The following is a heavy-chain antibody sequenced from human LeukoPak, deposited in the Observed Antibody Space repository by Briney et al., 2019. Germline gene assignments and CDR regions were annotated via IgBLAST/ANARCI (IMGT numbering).Heavy chain of an antibody. Sequence: PGGSLRLSCAASGFTFSSYSMNWVRQAPGKGLEWVSSISSSSSYIYYADSVKGRFTISRDNAKNSLYLQMNSLRAEDTAVYYCARDCPDYYAPVTCGMDVWGQGTTVTVSS. CDR2: ISSSSSYI. CDR1: GFTFSSYS. D-gene: IGHD3-10*01. V-gene: IGHV3-21*01. J-gene: IGHJ6*02. CDR3: ARDCPDYYAPVTCGMDV.